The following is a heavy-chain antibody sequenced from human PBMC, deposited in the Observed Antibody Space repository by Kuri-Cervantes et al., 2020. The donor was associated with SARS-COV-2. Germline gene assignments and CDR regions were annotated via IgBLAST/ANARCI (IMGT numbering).Heavy chain of an antibody. D-gene: IGHD2-2*01. J-gene: IGHJ5*02. CDR3: AKDIGVVPAASTLAWFDP. Sequence: SETLSLTCTVSGGSISSYYWSWIRQPAGKGLEWIGRIYTSGSTNYNPSLKSRVTMSVDTSKNQFPLKLSSVTAADTAVYYCAKDIGVVPAASTLAWFDPWGQGTLVTVSS. CDR2: IYTSGST. CDR1: GGSISSYY. V-gene: IGHV4-4*07.